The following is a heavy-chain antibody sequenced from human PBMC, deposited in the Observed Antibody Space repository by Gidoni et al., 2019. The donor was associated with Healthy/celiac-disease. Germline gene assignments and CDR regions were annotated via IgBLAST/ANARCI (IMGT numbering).Heavy chain of an antibody. CDR2: MNPHSGNT. V-gene: IGHV1-8*01. J-gene: IGHJ6*02. CDR1: GYTFTSYD. Sequence: QVQLVQSGAEVKKPGASVKVSCKASGYTFTSYDINWVRQATGQGLEWMGWMNPHSGNTGYAQKFQGRVTMTRNTSISTAYMELSSLRSEDTAVYYCARLPKGAVAGYYYYGMDVWGQGTTVTVSS. D-gene: IGHD6-19*01. CDR3: ARLPKGAVAGYYYYGMDV.